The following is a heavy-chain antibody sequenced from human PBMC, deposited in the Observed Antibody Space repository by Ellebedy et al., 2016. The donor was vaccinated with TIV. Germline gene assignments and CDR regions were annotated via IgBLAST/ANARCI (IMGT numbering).Heavy chain of an antibody. CDR2: IYYSGST. J-gene: IGHJ5*02. Sequence: ESLKISXTVSGGSISSGSYYWGWIRQPPGKGLEWIGNIYYSGSTYYNPSLKSRVTISVETSKNQLSLRLSSVTAADTAVYYCARTRYLGIAAGMNWFDPWGQGTLVTVSS. CDR3: ARTRYLGIAAGMNWFDP. V-gene: IGHV4-39*07. D-gene: IGHD6-13*01. CDR1: GGSISSGSYY.